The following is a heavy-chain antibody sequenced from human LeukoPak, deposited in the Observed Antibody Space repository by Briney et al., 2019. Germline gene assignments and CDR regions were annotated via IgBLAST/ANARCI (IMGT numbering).Heavy chain of an antibody. CDR3: AKVGLAVTTILDYFDY. CDR2: ISYDGSNN. V-gene: IGHV3-30*18. D-gene: IGHD4-11*01. Sequence: GGSLRLSCAASGFTFSSYGMHWVRQAPGKGLEWVAVISYDGSNNYYADSVKGRFTISRDNSKNTLFLQMNSLRAEDTAVYYCAKVGLAVTTILDYFDYWGQGTLVTVSS. CDR1: GFTFSSYG. J-gene: IGHJ4*02.